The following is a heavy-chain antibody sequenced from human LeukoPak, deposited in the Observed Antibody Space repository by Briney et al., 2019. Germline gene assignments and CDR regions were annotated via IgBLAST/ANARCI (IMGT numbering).Heavy chain of an antibody. CDR3: ARSGGSGFQLDS. Sequence: SDTLSLTCAVSGGSIGSYYWSWIRQPAGKGLEWIGRSYTTGSTNYNPSLKSRVTMSLDTSKNQLSLNLSSVTAADTAVYYCARSGGSGFQLDSWGQGTLVTVSS. J-gene: IGHJ4*02. CDR1: GGSIGSYY. V-gene: IGHV4-4*07. CDR2: SYTTGST. D-gene: IGHD1-26*01.